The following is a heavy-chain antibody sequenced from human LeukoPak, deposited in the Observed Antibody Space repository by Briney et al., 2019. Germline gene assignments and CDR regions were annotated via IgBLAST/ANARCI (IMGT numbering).Heavy chain of an antibody. D-gene: IGHD1-26*01. CDR3: AKRVGGTPDN. CDR2: IGGDGVSR. CDR1: GFTFKTYA. J-gene: IGHJ4*02. Sequence: GGSLRLSCAASGFTFKTYAMMWVRQAPGKGLEWVSAIGGDGVSRDYSDSVKGRVTISRDNSKNTLYLQMNSLRVEDTALYFCAKRVGGTPDNWGLGTLVTVSS. V-gene: IGHV3-23*01.